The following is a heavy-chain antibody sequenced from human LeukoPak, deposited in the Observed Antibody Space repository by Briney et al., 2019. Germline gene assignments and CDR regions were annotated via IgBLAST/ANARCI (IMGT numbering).Heavy chain of an antibody. CDR3: AELGITMIGGV. Sequence: GRSLCLSCAVSGFTSSSVSMSWVRQAPGRGLGWVLAITVSGGSTSYADSLKGRFTISKDHPKNSPSHQMNCLRAEDTAVYYCAELGITMIGGVWGKGTTVTISS. J-gene: IGHJ6*04. CDR2: ITVSGGST. V-gene: IGHV3-23*01. D-gene: IGHD3-10*02. CDR1: GFTSSSVS.